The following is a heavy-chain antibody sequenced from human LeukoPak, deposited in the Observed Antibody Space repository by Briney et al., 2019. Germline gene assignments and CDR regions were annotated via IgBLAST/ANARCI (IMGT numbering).Heavy chain of an antibody. V-gene: IGHV3-30*02. Sequence: GGSLRLSCAASGFSFSSYDMYWVRQAPGKGLEWVAFIRYDGNNKYYADSVKGRFTISRDNSESTLYLQLNSLRAEDTAVYYYTTITVASHFDYWGPGTLVTVSS. CDR3: TTITVASHFDY. D-gene: IGHD6-19*01. CDR2: IRYDGNNK. J-gene: IGHJ4*02. CDR1: GFSFSSYD.